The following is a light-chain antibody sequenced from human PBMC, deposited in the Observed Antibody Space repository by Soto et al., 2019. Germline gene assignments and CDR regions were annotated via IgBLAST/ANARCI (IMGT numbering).Light chain of an antibody. V-gene: IGKV1-5*01. J-gene: IGKJ1*01. CDR3: QQYSSYLCM. CDR1: QSISSW. CDR2: DAS. Sequence: DIQMTQSPSTLSASVGDRVTITCRASQSISSWLAWYQQKPGKAPKLLIYDASSLESGVPSRFSRSGSGTESALSISSRQPCDFAHYYCQQYSSYLCMFGQGTKVEI.